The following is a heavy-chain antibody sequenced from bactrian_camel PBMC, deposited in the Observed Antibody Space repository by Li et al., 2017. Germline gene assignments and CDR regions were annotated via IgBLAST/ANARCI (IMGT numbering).Heavy chain of an antibody. CDR1: GYTYTSKPC. Sequence: VQLVESGGGSVQAGGSLRLACEMSGYTYTSKPCMGWFRQSPGKEREEVAEIRASGAPRYLVDSVKGRFTISQDNAKNTLYLQMNSLNTEDTAMYYCAAEAGLFGGTCLDVRSVDYWGQGTQVTVS. D-gene: IGHD7*01. CDR3: AAEAGLFGGTCLDVRSVDY. CDR2: IRASGAPR. J-gene: IGHJ4*01. V-gene: IGHV3S1*01.